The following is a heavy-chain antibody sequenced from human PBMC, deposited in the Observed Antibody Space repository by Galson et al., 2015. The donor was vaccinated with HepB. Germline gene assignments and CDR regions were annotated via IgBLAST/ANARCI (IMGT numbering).Heavy chain of an antibody. CDR2: ISGSGGST. Sequence: SLRLSCAASGFTFSSYAMSWVRQAPGKGLEWVSAISGSGGSTYYADSVKGRFTISRDNSKNTLYLQMNSLRAEDTAVYYCAKDPSGYCSSTSCRSADAFDIWGQGTMVTVSS. V-gene: IGHV3-23*01. D-gene: IGHD2-2*01. J-gene: IGHJ3*02. CDR1: GFTFSSYA. CDR3: AKDPSGYCSSTSCRSADAFDI.